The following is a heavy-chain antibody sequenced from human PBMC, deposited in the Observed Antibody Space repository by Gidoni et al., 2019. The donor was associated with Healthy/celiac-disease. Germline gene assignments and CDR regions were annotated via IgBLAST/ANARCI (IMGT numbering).Heavy chain of an antibody. CDR3: ARDQWFGELLNWFDP. V-gene: IGHV1-18*01. Sequence: QVQLVQSGAEVKKPGASVKVSGKPSVYTFTSYGISWVRQAPGQGLEWMGWISAYNGNTNYAQKLQGRVTMTTDTSTSTAYMELRSLGSDDTAVYYCARDQWFGELLNWFDPWGQGTLVTVSS. D-gene: IGHD3-10*01. J-gene: IGHJ5*02. CDR1: VYTFTSYG. CDR2: ISAYNGNT.